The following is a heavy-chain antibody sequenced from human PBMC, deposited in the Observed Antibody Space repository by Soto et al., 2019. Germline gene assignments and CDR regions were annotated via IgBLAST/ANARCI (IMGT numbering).Heavy chain of an antibody. CDR1: GGSISSSTYS. Sequence: SETLSLTCIVSGGSISSSTYSWVWIRQPPGKGLEWIGSIYYSGSTYYNPSLKSRVTISVDTSKNQFSLKLTSVTAADTAVYYCARSTPDGYNYGSYYYYYGMDVWGQGTTVTVSS. V-gene: IGHV4-39*01. D-gene: IGHD5-18*01. J-gene: IGHJ6*02. CDR3: ARSTPDGYNYGSYYYYYGMDV. CDR2: IYYSGST.